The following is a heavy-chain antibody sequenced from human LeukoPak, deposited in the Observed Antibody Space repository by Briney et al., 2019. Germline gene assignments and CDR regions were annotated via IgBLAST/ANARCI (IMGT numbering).Heavy chain of an antibody. Sequence: SETLSLTCSVSGDSINSKSYYWAWIRRPPGRGLEWIGSAYYSGATYYNPSLKSRVTMFVDTSKNHFSVKLTAVTAADTAVYYCARQTSGYNSGWRFDYWGQGTLVTASS. D-gene: IGHD6-19*01. V-gene: IGHV4-39*02. CDR3: ARQTSGYNSGWRFDY. CDR1: GDSINSKSYY. J-gene: IGHJ4*02. CDR2: AYYSGAT.